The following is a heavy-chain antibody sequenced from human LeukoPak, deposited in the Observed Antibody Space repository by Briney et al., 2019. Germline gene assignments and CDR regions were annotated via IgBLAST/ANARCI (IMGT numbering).Heavy chain of an antibody. CDR2: IYYSGST. V-gene: IGHV4-59*01. CDR3: ARGPIVVVPAAMKRAYNWFDP. D-gene: IGHD2-2*01. Sequence: SETLSLTRTVSGGSISSYYWSWIRQPPGKGLEWIGYIYYSGSTNYNPSLKSRVTISVDTSKNQFSLKLSSVTAADTAVYYCARGPIVVVPAAMKRAYNWFDPWDQGTLVTVSS. J-gene: IGHJ5*02. CDR1: GGSISSYY.